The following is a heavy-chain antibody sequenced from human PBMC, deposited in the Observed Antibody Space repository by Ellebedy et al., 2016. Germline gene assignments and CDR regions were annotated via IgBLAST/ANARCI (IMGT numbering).Heavy chain of an antibody. Sequence: GESLKISXATSGFTFSRFAIHWVRQAPGKALEWVALISDDGSNKYYTDSVKGRFTISRDNFKIRVYLEMNSLRLEDTAVYYCAKVRSSEFYNKYDMDVWGQGTTVTVSS. CDR2: ISDDGSNK. V-gene: IGHV3-30*18. CDR3: AKVRSSEFYNKYDMDV. CDR1: GFTFSRFA. J-gene: IGHJ6*02. D-gene: IGHD3-10*01.